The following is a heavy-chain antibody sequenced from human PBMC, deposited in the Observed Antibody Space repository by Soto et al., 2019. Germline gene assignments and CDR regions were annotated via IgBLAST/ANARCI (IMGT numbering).Heavy chain of an antibody. CDR2: FDPEDGET. CDR1: GYTLTELS. V-gene: IGHV1-24*01. J-gene: IGHJ5*02. Sequence: QVQLVQSGAEVKKPGASVKVSCKVSGYTLTELSMHWVRQAPGKGLEWLGGFDPEDGETIYAQKFQGRVTMTEDTSTDTAYMELSSLRSEDTAVYYCATALRFWSGYYNWFDPWGQGTLVTVSS. CDR3: ATALRFWSGYYNWFDP. D-gene: IGHD3-3*01.